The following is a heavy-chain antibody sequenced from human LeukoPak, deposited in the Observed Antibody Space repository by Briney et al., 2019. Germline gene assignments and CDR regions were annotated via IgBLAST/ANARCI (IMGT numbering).Heavy chain of an antibody. CDR3: ARVAKERVGGVYYFEY. Sequence: GGSLSLSCAASGFTFSVYDLRWVRQPTGKGLEWVSAIGPSGDTYYTGSVKGRFTISREKAKNALYLKMNTLSAGDTAVYYCARVAKERVGGVYYFEYWGQGTLVTVSS. J-gene: IGHJ4*02. V-gene: IGHV3-13*01. D-gene: IGHD1-1*01. CDR2: IGPSGDT. CDR1: GFTFSVYD.